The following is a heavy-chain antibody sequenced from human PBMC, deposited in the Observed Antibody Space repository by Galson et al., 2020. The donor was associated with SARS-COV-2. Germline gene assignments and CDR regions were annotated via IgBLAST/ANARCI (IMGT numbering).Heavy chain of an antibody. D-gene: IGHD1-26*01. V-gene: IGHV3-33*01. CDR3: ARGRVGETYYFDY. Sequence: QAGGSLRLSCAASGFTFNNFGMHWVRQAPGKGLEWVAVIWYDGSNRYYGDSVKGRFTISRDNSKNTLYLQMNSLRVEDTAVYYCARGRVGETYYFDYWGQGTLVTVSS. CDR2: IWYDGSNR. J-gene: IGHJ4*02. CDR1: GFTFNNFG.